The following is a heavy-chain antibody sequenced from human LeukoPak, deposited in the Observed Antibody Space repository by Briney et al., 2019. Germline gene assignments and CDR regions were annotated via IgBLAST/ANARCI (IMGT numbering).Heavy chain of an antibody. J-gene: IGHJ4*02. CDR1: GFTFSSYP. D-gene: IGHD3-22*01. V-gene: IGHV3-30-3*01. Sequence: AGGSLRLSCAASGFTFSSYPMHWVRQAPGKGLNWVAVISYDGSNKYYADSVKGRFTISRDNSKNTLYVQMNSLRAEDTAVYYCARGDFYDSRGYLGGVDYWGQGTLVIVAS. CDR2: ISYDGSNK. CDR3: ARGDFYDSRGYLGGVDY.